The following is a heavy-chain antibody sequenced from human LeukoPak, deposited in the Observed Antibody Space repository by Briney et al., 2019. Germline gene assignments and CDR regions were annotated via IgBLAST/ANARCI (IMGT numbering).Heavy chain of an antibody. V-gene: IGHV4-59*01. CDR3: ARTNGYGSGSYYALDLYYFDY. D-gene: IGHD3-10*01. CDR1: GGSISSYY. Sequence: SETLSLTCTVSGGSISSYYWSWIRQPPGKGLEWIGYIYYSGSTNYNPSLKSRVTISVDTSKNQFSLKLSSVTAGDTAVYYCARTNGYGSGSYYALDLYYFDYWGQGTLVTVSS. CDR2: IYYSGST. J-gene: IGHJ4*02.